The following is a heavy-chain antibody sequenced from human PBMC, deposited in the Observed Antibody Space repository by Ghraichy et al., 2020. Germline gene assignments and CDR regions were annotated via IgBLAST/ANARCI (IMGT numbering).Heavy chain of an antibody. Sequence: GESLNISCAASGFTFRTYGMHWVSQAPGKGLEWVADIWSGGNGIYYSDSVKGRATVSRDNSKNMLYLQLDSLRAEDTAIYYCARAGVTEILDFWGQGTLVTVSS. J-gene: IGHJ4*02. V-gene: IGHV3-33*01. CDR1: GFTFRTYG. CDR2: IWSGGNGI. CDR3: ARAGVTEILDF. D-gene: IGHD6-19*01.